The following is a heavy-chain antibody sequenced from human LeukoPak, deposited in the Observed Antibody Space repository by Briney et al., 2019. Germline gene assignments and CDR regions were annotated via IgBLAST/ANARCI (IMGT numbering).Heavy chain of an antibody. V-gene: IGHV1-46*01. J-gene: IGHJ4*02. CDR3: AYESSGPFTN. CDR1: GYTFSTYY. CDR2: INPSEYST. D-gene: IGHD6-19*01. Sequence: ASVKVSCKASGYTFSTYYIHWVRQAPGQGLEWMGIINPSEYSTTSAQKFQGRVTMTKDTSTSTVYMDLSSLRSEDTAVYYCAYESSGPFTNWGQGTLVTVSS.